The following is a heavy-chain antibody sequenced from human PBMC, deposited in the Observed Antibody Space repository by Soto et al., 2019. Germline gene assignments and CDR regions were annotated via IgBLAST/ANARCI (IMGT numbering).Heavy chain of an antibody. D-gene: IGHD3-3*01. CDR1: GFTFSAYA. CDR3: AIRIFGVEY. V-gene: IGHV3-23*01. CDR2: ISGTSPST. J-gene: IGHJ4*02. Sequence: GGSLRLSCAASGFTFSAYAVSWVRQAPGKGLEWVSAISGTSPSTYYADSVQGRFTISRDSPRKTLFLQMNTLRAEDTAVYFCAIRIFGVEYWGQGTQVTVSS.